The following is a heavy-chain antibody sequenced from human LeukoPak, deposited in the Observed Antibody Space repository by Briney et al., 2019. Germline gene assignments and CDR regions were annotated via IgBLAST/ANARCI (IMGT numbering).Heavy chain of an antibody. Sequence: GGSLRLSCAASGFNYSSYTMNWVRQAPGMGLEWLSYISARRDITYYADSVKGRFTISRDNAKNSLYLQMNSLRAEGTAVYYCVRGSLASVVVVYYHYYLAVWGKGTTVTVSS. V-gene: IGHV3-48*01. J-gene: IGHJ6*03. CDR2: ISARRDIT. D-gene: IGHD2-15*01. CDR3: VRGSLASVVVVYYHYYLAV. CDR1: GFNYSSYT.